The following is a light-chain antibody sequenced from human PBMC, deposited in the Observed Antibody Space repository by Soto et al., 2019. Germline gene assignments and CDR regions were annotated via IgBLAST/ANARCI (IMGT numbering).Light chain of an antibody. CDR2: DTS. V-gene: IGKV3-15*01. Sequence: EIVMTQSPATLSVSPGEGATLSCRASQGIGDTLAWYQQKPGQTPRLLIYDTSIRATGVPARFSGSRSGAEFTLTISSLQSEDFAVYYCQQYHSSPPGFTFGPGTTVEIK. J-gene: IGKJ3*01. CDR3: QQYHSSPPGFT. CDR1: QGIGDT.